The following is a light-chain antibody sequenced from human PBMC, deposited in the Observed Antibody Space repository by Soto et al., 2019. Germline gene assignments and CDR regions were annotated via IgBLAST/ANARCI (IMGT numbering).Light chain of an antibody. Sequence: DIQMTQSPSSLSAPVGDRVTITCRASQSIRPYLYWYQQKPGKAPNLLIYSASILESGVTSRFSGSGSGTDFTLTISSLQPEDFATYFCQQSYRRPRTLGQGTKVDIK. J-gene: IGKJ1*01. CDR1: QSIRPY. CDR3: QQSYRRPRT. V-gene: IGKV1-39*01. CDR2: SAS.